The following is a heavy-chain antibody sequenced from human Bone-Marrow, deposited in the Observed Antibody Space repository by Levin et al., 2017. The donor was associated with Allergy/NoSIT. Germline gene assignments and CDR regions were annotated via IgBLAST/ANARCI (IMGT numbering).Heavy chain of an antibody. J-gene: IGHJ6*02. CDR1: EFIVRSNY. CDR3: VARSDGMDV. CDR2: IYSGGSA. Sequence: GGSLRLSCTASEFIVRSNYMSWVRQAPGRGLDWVSNIYSGGSAYYADSVKGRFTISRDNSKNTLYLQMNSLRAEDTAVYYCVARSDGMDVWGQGTTVTVFS. V-gene: IGHV3-66*01. D-gene: IGHD5-12*01.